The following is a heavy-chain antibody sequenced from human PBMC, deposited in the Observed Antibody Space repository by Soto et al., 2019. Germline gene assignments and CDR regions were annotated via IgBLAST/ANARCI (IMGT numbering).Heavy chain of an antibody. J-gene: IGHJ4*02. D-gene: IGHD2-8*02. V-gene: IGHV4-31*03. CDR1: GGSISSGGYY. CDR3: ARDKITGLFDY. CDR2: INHSGST. Sequence: SETLSLTCTVSGGSISSGGYYWSWIRQHPGKGLEWIGEINHSGSTNYNPSLKSRATISVDTSKNQFSLKLTSVTAADTAVYYCARDKITGLFDYWGQGTLVTVSS.